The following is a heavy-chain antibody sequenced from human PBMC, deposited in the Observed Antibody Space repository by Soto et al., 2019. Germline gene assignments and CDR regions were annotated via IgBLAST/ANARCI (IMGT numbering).Heavy chain of an antibody. V-gene: IGHV4-4*09. Sequence: SETLSLTCTVSGGSISSYYWSWIRQPAGKGLEWIGYIYTSGSTDYNPSLKRRVLISVDMSKNQFSLKLNSVTAADTAVYYCARDSQIWFDPWGQGTLVTVSS. CDR1: GGSISSYY. J-gene: IGHJ5*02. CDR2: IYTSGST. CDR3: ARDSQIWFDP.